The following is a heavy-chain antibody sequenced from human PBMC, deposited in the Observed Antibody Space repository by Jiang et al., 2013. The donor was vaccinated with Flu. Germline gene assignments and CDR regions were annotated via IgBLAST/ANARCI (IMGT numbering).Heavy chain of an antibody. Sequence: LLKPSETLSLTCAVYGGSFSGYYWSWIRQPPGKGLEWIGEINHSGSTNYNPSLKSRVTISVDASKNQFSLKLSSVTAADTAVYYCASGKGMVYYYYYGMDVWGQGTTVTVSS. J-gene: IGHJ6*02. D-gene: IGHD2-8*01. CDR3: ASGKGMVYYYYYGMDV. CDR1: GGSFSGYY. V-gene: IGHV4-34*01. CDR2: INHSGST.